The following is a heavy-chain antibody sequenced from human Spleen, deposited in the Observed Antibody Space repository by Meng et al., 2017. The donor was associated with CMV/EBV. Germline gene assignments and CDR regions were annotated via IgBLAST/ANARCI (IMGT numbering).Heavy chain of an antibody. CDR2: VHHSGNT. CDR1: GGSVSSGSYY. D-gene: IGHD1-26*01. CDR3: ARDKGRNVYSGSYFDS. J-gene: IGHJ4*02. V-gene: IGHV4-39*07. Sequence: GSLRLSCTVSGGSVSSGSYYWSWIRQPPGKGLEWIGGVHHSGNTYYNPSLKSRITISLDTSKNQFSLKLTSVTAADTSVYYCARDKGRNVYSGSYFDSWGQGTLVTVSS.